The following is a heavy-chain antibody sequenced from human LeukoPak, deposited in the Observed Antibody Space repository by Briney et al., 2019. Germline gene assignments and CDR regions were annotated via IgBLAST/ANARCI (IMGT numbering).Heavy chain of an antibody. CDR3: GAVVVAGSDFDY. Sequence: PGGSLRLSCSASGFTFSSYAMYWVRQAPGKGLESVTSIISNGGRTYYADSVKGRFIISRDNSKNTVYLQMTSLRPDDTAVYYCGAVVVAGSDFDYWGQGTLVTVSS. CDR2: IISNGGRT. V-gene: IGHV3-64D*06. J-gene: IGHJ4*02. CDR1: GFTFSSYA. D-gene: IGHD6-19*01.